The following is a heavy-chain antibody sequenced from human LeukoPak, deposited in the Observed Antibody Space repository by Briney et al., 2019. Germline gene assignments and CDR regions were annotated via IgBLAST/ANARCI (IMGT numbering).Heavy chain of an antibody. D-gene: IGHD5-18*01. J-gene: IGHJ4*02. CDR3: AKVGRYSYGYDNYYFDY. Sequence: GGSLRLSCAASGFTFSSYSMNWVRQAPGKGLEWVSSISSSSSYIYYADSVKGRFTISRDNAKNSLYLQMNGLRAEDTAVYYCAKVGRYSYGYDNYYFDYWGQGTLVTVSS. CDR1: GFTFSSYS. V-gene: IGHV3-21*01. CDR2: ISSSSSYI.